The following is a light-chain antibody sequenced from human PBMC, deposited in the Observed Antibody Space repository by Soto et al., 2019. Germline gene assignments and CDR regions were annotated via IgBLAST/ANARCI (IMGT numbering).Light chain of an antibody. J-gene: IGKJ1*01. CDR3: QQYDYWPRT. Sequence: EVVMTQSPATLSVSPGESSTLSFISSQSISSNKLAWYQQKPGQAPRLLLFGVSNRATGIPARFSGSGSGTDFSLTISSLQSEDFAVYYCQQYDYWPRTFGQGTKVDIK. CDR1: QSISSN. CDR2: GVS. V-gene: IGKV3-15*01.